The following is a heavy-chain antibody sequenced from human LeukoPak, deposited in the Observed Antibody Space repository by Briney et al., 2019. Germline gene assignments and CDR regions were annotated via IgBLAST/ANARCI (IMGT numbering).Heavy chain of an antibody. CDR3: ARAEGYCSGGSCYLDYYGMDV. CDR2: IYHSGST. Sequence: SETLSLTCAVSGGSISSGGYSWSWIRQPPGKGLEWIGYIYHSGSTYYNPSLKSRVTISVDRSKNQFSLKLSSVAAADTAVYYCARAEGYCSGGSCYLDYYGMDVWGQGTTVTVSS. CDR1: GGSISSGGYS. V-gene: IGHV4-30-2*01. D-gene: IGHD2-15*01. J-gene: IGHJ6*02.